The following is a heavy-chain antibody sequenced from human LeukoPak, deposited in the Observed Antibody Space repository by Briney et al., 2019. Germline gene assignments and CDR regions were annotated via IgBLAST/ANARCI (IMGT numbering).Heavy chain of an antibody. Sequence: GGSLRLSCAASGFTFSSYDMHWVRQAPGKGLEWVAFIRYDGSNKYYADSVKGRFTISRDNSKNTLYLQMNSLRAEDTAVCYCAKSSGQPYYLDYWGQGTLVTVSS. D-gene: IGHD2-8*02. CDR1: GFTFSSYD. CDR3: AKSSGQPYYLDY. CDR2: IRYDGSNK. V-gene: IGHV3-30*02. J-gene: IGHJ4*02.